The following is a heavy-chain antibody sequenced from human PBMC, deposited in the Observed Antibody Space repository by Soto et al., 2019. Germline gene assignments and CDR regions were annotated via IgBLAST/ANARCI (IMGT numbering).Heavy chain of an antibody. V-gene: IGHV3-53*01. CDR1: GISVSSDY. J-gene: IGHJ6*02. CDR3: TRAGCDPGNFYISNYYAMDV. D-gene: IGHD3-10*01. CDR2: IYSGGDT. Sequence: GGSLRLSCAASGISVSSDYMSWVRQAPGKGLEWVSLIYSGGDTYYADSVKGRFTISRDIASNTIYLHMTSLRAEDTAIYYCTRAGCDPGNFYISNYYAMDVWGRGTTVTVSS.